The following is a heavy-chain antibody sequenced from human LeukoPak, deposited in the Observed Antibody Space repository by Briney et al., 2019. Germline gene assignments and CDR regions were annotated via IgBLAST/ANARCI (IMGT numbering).Heavy chain of an antibody. CDR2: IYYSGST. D-gene: IGHD3-16*01. Sequence: KPSDTLSLTFTVSGGSISSYYWSWIRQPPGKGLEWIGYIYYSGSTNYTPSLKSRVTISVDTSKHQFSLKLSSMAAADTAVYYCARGLNWFDYWGQGTLVTVSS. CDR3: ARGLNWFDY. CDR1: GGSISSYY. J-gene: IGHJ5*01. V-gene: IGHV4-59*01.